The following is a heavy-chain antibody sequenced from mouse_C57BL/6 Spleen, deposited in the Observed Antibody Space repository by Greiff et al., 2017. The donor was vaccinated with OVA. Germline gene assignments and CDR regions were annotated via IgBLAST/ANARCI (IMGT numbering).Heavy chain of an antibody. Sequence: EVKLVESGGGLVQPGGSLSLSCAASGFTFTDYYMSWVRQPPGKALEWLGFIRNKANGYTTEYSASVKGRFTISRDNSQSILYLQMNALRAEDSATYYCASPLRASYWYFDVWGTGTTVTVSS. CDR2: IRNKANGYTT. J-gene: IGHJ1*03. V-gene: IGHV7-3*01. D-gene: IGHD1-1*01. CDR3: ASPLRASYWYFDV. CDR1: GFTFTDYY.